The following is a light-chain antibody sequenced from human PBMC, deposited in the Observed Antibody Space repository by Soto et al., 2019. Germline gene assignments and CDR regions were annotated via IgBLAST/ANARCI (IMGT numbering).Light chain of an antibody. J-gene: IGKJ4*01. V-gene: IGKV3-11*01. Sequence: EIVLTQSPATLSLSPGERATLSCRASQSVSSYLAWYQQKPGQAPRLLIYDASNRATGIPARFSGSGSGTDFTLTIDSLEPEDLAVYYCQQRSNLLTFGGGTKVDIK. CDR3: QQRSNLLT. CDR2: DAS. CDR1: QSVSSY.